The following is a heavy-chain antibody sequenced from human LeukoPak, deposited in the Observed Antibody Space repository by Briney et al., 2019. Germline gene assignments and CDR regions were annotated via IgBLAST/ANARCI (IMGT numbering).Heavy chain of an antibody. CDR3: ARTAGVFGTELDY. CDR2: IYYSGST. D-gene: IGHD1-1*01. Sequence: SETLSLTCTVSGGSINSGAYYWSWIRQHPGKGLEWIGNIYYSGSTYYKPSPKSRVTISVDTSKNQFSLKLSSVTAADTAVYYCARTAGVFGTELDYWGQGTLVTVSS. CDR1: GGSINSGAYY. V-gene: IGHV4-31*03. J-gene: IGHJ4*02.